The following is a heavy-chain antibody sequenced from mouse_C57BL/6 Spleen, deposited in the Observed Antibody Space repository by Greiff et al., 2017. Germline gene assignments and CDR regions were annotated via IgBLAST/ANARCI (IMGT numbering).Heavy chain of an antibody. J-gene: IGHJ4*01. CDR1: GFTFSDYG. CDR3: AKPMNEYYAMDY. Sequence: EVQGVESGGGLVKPGGSLKLSCAASGFTFSDYGMHWVRQAPEKGLEWVAYISSGSSTIYYADTVKGSFTISRDNAKNTLFLQMTSLRSEDTAMYYYAKPMNEYYAMDYWGQGTSVTVSS. CDR2: ISSGSSTI. V-gene: IGHV5-17*01.